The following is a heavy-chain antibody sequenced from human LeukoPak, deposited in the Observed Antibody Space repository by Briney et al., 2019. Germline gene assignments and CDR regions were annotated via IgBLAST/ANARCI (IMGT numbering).Heavy chain of an antibody. Sequence: GGSLRLSRAAYGFTFSSHAMSWVRQAPGNGLEWVSAISGSGGSTYYADSVKGRFTISRDNSKNTLYLQMNSLRAEDTAVYYCAKIIAAHKGYYYYGMDVWGQGTTVTVSS. D-gene: IGHD6-13*01. CDR3: AKIIAAHKGYYYYGMDV. J-gene: IGHJ6*02. CDR1: GFTFSSHA. CDR2: ISGSGGST. V-gene: IGHV3-23*01.